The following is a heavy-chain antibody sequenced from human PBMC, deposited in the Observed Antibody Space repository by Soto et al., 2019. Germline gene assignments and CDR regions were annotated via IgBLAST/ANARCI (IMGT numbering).Heavy chain of an antibody. CDR1: GRSISNYY. J-gene: IGHJ5*02. D-gene: IGHD6-19*01. Sequence: SETLSLTCTVSGRSISNYYWSWIRQPPGKALQWIGFIYQSGVTSYNPSLASRVSISLDRSNNQCSLKLKSVTAADTAVYFCAGMPYTSGLRFDPWGPGTLVTVSS. V-gene: IGHV4-59*04. CDR2: IYQSGVT. CDR3: AGMPYTSGLRFDP.